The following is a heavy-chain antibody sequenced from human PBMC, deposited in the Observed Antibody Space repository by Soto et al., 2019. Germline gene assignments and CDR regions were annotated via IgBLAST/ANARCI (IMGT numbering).Heavy chain of an antibody. CDR1: GGSISSYY. J-gene: IGHJ6*03. D-gene: IGHD2-15*01. CDR2: IYYSGST. Sequence: QVQLQESGPGLVKPSETLSLTCTVSGGSISSYYWSWIRQPPGKGLEWIGFIYYSGSTNYNPSLTSRATITVDTSKTQVSLKLSSVPAADTAVYYCARNRGYCSGGSCYSNYYYYMDVWGKGTTVTVSS. V-gene: IGHV4-59*01. CDR3: ARNRGYCSGGSCYSNYYYYMDV.